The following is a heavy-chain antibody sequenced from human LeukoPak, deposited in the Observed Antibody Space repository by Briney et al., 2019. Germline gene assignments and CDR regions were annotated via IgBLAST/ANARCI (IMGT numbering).Heavy chain of an antibody. V-gene: IGHV1-8*03. CDR3: ARGLGIAAAGNEGGPND. D-gene: IGHD6-13*01. CDR2: MNPNSGNT. Sequence: GASVKVSCKASGYTFTSYDINWVRQATGQGLEWMGWMNPNSGNTGYAQKFQGRVTITRNTSISTAYMELSSLRSEDTAVYYCARGLGIAAAGNEGGPNDWGQGTLVTVSS. J-gene: IGHJ4*02. CDR1: GYTFTSYD.